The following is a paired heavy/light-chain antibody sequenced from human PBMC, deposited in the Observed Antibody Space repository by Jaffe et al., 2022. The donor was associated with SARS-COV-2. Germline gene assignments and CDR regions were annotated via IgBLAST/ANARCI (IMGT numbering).Heavy chain of an antibody. CDR1: GDILTRYW. CDR3: ARLPYYDSGGPDALDL. Sequence: EVQLVQSGAEMKKPGESLTISCKVSGDILTRYWITWVRQTAGRGLEWMGRIDPSDSYTDYSPSFQGHVTMSVDRFLRTASLQWSSLKASDSAMYYCARLPYYDSGGPDALDLWGQGTVVTVSS. J-gene: IGHJ3*01. D-gene: IGHD3-22*01. V-gene: IGHV5-10-1*03. CDR2: IDPSDSYT.
Light chain of an antibody. V-gene: IGKV4-1*01. Sequence: DIVMTQSPDSLAVSVGERATINCRSSQSVLYSSNNKNYVAWYQQRAGQPPKLLIYWASTRASGVPERFSGSASGTDFTLTVSSLQAEDVAFYYCQQYYSIPYTFGQGTKLEIK. J-gene: IGKJ2*01. CDR3: QQYYSIPYT. CDR2: WAS. CDR1: QSVLYSSNNKNY.